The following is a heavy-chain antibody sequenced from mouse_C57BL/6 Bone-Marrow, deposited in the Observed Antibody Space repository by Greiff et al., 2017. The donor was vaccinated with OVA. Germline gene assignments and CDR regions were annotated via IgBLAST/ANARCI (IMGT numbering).Heavy chain of an antibody. Sequence: VQLQQSGPELVKPGASVKISCKASGYAFSSSWMNWVKQRPGKGLEWIGRIYPGDGDTNYNGKFKGKATLTADKSSSTAYMQLSSLTSEDSAVYFCARSGTTVASYWYFDVWGTGTTVTVSS. D-gene: IGHD1-1*01. J-gene: IGHJ1*03. CDR2: IYPGDGDT. CDR3: ARSGTTVASYWYFDV. V-gene: IGHV1-82*01. CDR1: GYAFSSSW.